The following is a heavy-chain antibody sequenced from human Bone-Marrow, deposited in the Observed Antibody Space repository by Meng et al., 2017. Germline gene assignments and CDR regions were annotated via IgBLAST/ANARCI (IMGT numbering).Heavy chain of an antibody. D-gene: IGHD6-13*01. CDR1: GFYFNNAW. J-gene: IGHJ4*02. V-gene: IGHV3-15*01. CDR3: ATGAAAADH. CDR2: IKSNTDGGTA. Sequence: VHLVGSGGDLVKPGGSLRLSCAASGFYFNNAWMSWVRQAPGKGLEWVGRIKSNTDGGTAEYAAPVTGRFTISRDDSKNTLYLQMNSLITEDTAVYFCATGAAAADHWGQGTLVTVSS.